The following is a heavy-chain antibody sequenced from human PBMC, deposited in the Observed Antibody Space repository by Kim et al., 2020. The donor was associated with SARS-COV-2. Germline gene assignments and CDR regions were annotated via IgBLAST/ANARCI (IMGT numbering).Heavy chain of an antibody. CDR1: EVTFSSYD. Sequence: GGSLRLSCAASEVTFSSYDMIWVRQAPGKGLEWISYISSSASTIYYADSVRGRFTISRDNAKNSLYLQMNNLSADDTAIYYCARGGQRVRSFCWGQGTLVTVSS. J-gene: IGHJ4*02. D-gene: IGHD3-3*01. V-gene: IGHV3-48*03. CDR3: ARGGQRVRSFC. CDR2: ISSSASTI.